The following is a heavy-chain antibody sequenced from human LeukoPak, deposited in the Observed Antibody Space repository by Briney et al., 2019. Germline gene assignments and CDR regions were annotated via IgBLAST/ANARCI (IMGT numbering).Heavy chain of an antibody. CDR2: IKSKTDGGTT. CDR3: TTARYYYGSEGGY. J-gene: IGHJ4*02. Sequence: GSLRLSCAASGFTFSSYGMHWVRQAPGKGLEWVGRIKSKTDGGTTDYAAPVKGRFTISRDDSKNTLYLQMNSLKTEDTAVYYCTTARYYYGSEGGYRGQGTLVTVSS. CDR1: GFTFSSYG. D-gene: IGHD3-10*01. V-gene: IGHV3-15*01.